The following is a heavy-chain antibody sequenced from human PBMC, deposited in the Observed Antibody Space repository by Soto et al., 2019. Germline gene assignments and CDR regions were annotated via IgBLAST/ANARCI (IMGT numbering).Heavy chain of an antibody. CDR1: GYTFTSYG. Sequence: GASVKVSCKASGYTFTSYGISWVRQAPGQGLEWMGWISAYNGNTNYAQKLQGRVTMTTDTSTSTAYMELRSLRSDDTAVYYCARVYSTMIVVATGPPEHWGQGTLVTVSP. CDR2: ISAYNGNT. CDR3: ARVYSTMIVVATGPPEH. D-gene: IGHD3-22*01. V-gene: IGHV1-18*01. J-gene: IGHJ1*01.